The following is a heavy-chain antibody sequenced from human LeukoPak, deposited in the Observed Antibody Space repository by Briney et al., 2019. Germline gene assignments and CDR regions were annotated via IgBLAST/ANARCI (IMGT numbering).Heavy chain of an antibody. V-gene: IGHV1-2*02. Sequence: ASVKVSFKASGYTFTGYYMHWVRQAPGQGLEWMGWINPNSGGTNYAQKFQGRVTMTRDTSISTAYMELSRLRSDDTAVYYCARAGNYYYYYMDVWGKGTTVTVSS. CDR1: GYTFTGYY. CDR2: INPNSGGT. J-gene: IGHJ6*03. CDR3: ARAGNYYYYYMDV.